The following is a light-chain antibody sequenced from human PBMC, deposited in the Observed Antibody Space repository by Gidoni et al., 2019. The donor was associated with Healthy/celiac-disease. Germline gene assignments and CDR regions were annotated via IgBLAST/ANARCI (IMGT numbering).Light chain of an antibody. CDR1: SSDFGRYNL. CDR2: EGS. Sequence: SALTQPASVSGSPGQSITISCTGTSSDFGRYNLFSWYQQHPGKAPKLMIYEGSKRPSGVSNRFSGSKSGNTASLTISGLQAEDEADYYCCSYAGSSRVFGGGTKLTVL. V-gene: IGLV2-23*01. J-gene: IGLJ2*01. CDR3: CSYAGSSRV.